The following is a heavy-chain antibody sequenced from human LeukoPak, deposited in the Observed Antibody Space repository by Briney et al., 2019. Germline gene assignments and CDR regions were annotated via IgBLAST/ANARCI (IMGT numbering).Heavy chain of an antibody. CDR2: IIPTFGTA. V-gene: IGHV1-69*13. D-gene: IGHD3-22*01. J-gene: IGHJ4*02. Sequence: SVKVSCKASGGTFSSYAISWVRQAPGQGLEWMGGIIPTFGTANYAQKFQGRVTITADESTSTAYMELSSLRSEDTAVYYCAGNKGIVVARLDYWGQGTLVTVSS. CDR3: AGNKGIVVARLDY. CDR1: GGTFSSYA.